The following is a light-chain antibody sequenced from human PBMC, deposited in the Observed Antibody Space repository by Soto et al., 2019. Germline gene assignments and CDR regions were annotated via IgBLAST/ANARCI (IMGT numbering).Light chain of an antibody. CDR2: AAS. Sequence: DIQLTHSPSFLSASVLYRVTITFRASQGISSYLAWYQQKPGKAPKLLIYAASTLQSGVPSRFSGSGSGTEFTLTISSLQPEDFATYYCQQLNSYPLNFGQGTRLEIK. J-gene: IGKJ5*01. CDR1: QGISSY. CDR3: QQLNSYPLN. V-gene: IGKV1-9*01.